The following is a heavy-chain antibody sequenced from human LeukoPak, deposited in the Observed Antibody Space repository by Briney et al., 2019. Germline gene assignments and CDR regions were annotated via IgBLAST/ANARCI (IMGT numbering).Heavy chain of an antibody. D-gene: IGHD6-19*01. CDR3: ARGEYSSGWYYFDY. CDR1: GGSFSGYY. J-gene: IGHJ4*02. CDR2: INHSGST. V-gene: IGHV4-34*01. Sequence: SETLSLTCAAYGGSFSGYYWSWIRQPPGKGLEWIGEINHSGSTNYNPSLKSRVTISVDTSKNQFSLKLSSVTAADTAVYYCARGEYSSGWYYFDYWGQGTLVTVSS.